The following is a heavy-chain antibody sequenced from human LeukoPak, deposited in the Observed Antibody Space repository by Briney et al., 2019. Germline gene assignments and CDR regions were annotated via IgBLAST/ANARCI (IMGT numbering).Heavy chain of an antibody. V-gene: IGHV4-34*01. CDR2: INHSGST. Sequence: GSLRLSCAASGFTFGSYAMSWVRQAPGKGLEWIGEINHSGSTNYNPSLKSRVTISVDTSKNQFSLKLSSVTAADTAVYYCARGPYMCCGMDVWGQGTTVTVSS. CDR1: GFTFGSYA. CDR3: ARGPYMCCGMDV. J-gene: IGHJ6*02. D-gene: IGHD4-11*01.